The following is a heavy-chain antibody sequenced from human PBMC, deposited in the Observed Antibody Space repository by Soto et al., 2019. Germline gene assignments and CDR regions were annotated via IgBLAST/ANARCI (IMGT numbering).Heavy chain of an antibody. Sequence: SETLSLTCAVSCYSISSGYYWGWIRHPPWKWLYWIGSIYHIGSTYYNPSLKSRVTISVDTSKNQFSLKLSSVTAADTAVYYCARDPTYYDFWSGYLSPPNWFDPWGQGTLVTVSS. CDR1: CYSISSGYY. D-gene: IGHD3-3*01. V-gene: IGHV4-38-2*02. CDR2: IYHIGST. J-gene: IGHJ5*02. CDR3: ARDPTYYDFWSGYLSPPNWFDP.